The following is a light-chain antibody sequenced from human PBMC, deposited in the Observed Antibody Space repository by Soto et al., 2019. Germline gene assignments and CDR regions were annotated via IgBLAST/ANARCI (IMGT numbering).Light chain of an antibody. CDR3: QQGNNWPIFT. J-gene: IGKJ3*01. CDR1: QSVSKS. CDR2: TTS. Sequence: EIVLTQSPATLSLSPGERATLSCRASQSVSKSLAWYQQKPGQAPRLLIYTTSNRATGIPARFSGSGSRTDFTLTISSLEPEDFAVYYCQQGNNWPIFTCGPGTKGDIK. V-gene: IGKV3-11*01.